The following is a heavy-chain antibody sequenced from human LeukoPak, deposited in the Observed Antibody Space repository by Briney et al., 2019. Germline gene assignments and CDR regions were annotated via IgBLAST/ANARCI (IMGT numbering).Heavy chain of an antibody. D-gene: IGHD5-18*01. V-gene: IGHV3-7*01. CDR2: IKQDGSEK. CDR1: GFTFSSYW. J-gene: IGHJ4*02. Sequence: GGSLRLSCAASGFTFSSYWMHWVRQAPGKGLEWVANIKQDGSEKYYVDSVKGRFTISRDNAKNSLYLQMNSLRVEDTAVYYCARDPYSYGYNIDYWGQGTLVTVSS. CDR3: ARDPYSYGYNIDY.